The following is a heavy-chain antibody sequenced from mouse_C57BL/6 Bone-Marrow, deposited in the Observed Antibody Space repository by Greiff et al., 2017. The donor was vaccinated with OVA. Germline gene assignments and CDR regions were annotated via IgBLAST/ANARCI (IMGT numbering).Heavy chain of an antibody. D-gene: IGHD1-1*01. V-gene: IGHV7-1*01. CDR3: ARDAPITTVVATRDYYAMDY. CDR1: GFTFSDFY. CDR2: SRNKANDYTT. J-gene: IGHJ4*01. Sequence: EVKLVESGGGLVQSGRSLRLSCATSGFTFSDFYMEWVRQAPGKGLEWIAASRNKANDYTTEYSASVKGRFIVSRDTSQSILYLQMNALRAEDTAIYYCARDAPITTVVATRDYYAMDYWGQGTSVTVSS.